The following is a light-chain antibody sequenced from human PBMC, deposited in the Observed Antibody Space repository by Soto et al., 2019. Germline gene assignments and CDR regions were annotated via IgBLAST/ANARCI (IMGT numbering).Light chain of an antibody. CDR2: DTS. V-gene: IGLV7-46*01. CDR3: LLSYRTYWV. Sequence: QAVVTPEASRSVSPGGTVTLTCASGTGPVTNGHYPYWVQQKPGQVPRTLIYDTSSKHSWKPARFSGSLIGGKAALTLSGAQTEDEAAYYCLLSYRTYWVFGGGTQLTVL. CDR1: TGPVTNGHY. J-gene: IGLJ3*02.